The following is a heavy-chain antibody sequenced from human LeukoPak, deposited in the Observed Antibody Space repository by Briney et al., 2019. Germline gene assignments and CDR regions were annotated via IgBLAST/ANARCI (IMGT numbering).Heavy chain of an antibody. CDR1: GYTFTSYD. J-gene: IGHJ4*02. Sequence: ASVKVSCKASGYTFTSYDINWVRQATGQGLEWMGWMNPNSGNTGYAQKFQGRVTMTRNTSISTAYMELSSLRSEDTAVYYCAGGESSGGWYEGVFDYWGQGTLVTVSS. CDR3: AGGESSGGWYEGVFDY. V-gene: IGHV1-8*01. D-gene: IGHD6-19*01. CDR2: MNPNSGNT.